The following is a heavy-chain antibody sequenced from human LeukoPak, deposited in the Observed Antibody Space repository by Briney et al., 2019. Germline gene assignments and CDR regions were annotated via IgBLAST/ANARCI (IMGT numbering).Heavy chain of an antibody. Sequence: ASVKVSCKASGYTFTSYYMHWVRQAPGQGLEWMEIINPSGGSTSYAQKFQGRVTMTRDTSTSTVYMELSSLRSEDTAVYYCAREGGEDYDSSGYYLVYWGQGTLVTVSS. V-gene: IGHV1-46*03. CDR2: INPSGGST. J-gene: IGHJ4*02. CDR1: GYTFTSYY. CDR3: AREGGEDYDSSGYYLVY. D-gene: IGHD3-22*01.